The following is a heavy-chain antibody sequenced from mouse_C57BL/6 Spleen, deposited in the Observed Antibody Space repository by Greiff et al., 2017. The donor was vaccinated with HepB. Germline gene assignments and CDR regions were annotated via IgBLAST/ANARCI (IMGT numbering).Heavy chain of an antibody. CDR1: GYTFTDYY. CDR3: ARSADYYGSRRYFDY. D-gene: IGHD1-1*01. Sequence: VQLQQSGPELVKPGASVKISCKASGYTFTDYYINWVKQRPGQGLEWIGWIFPGSGSTYYNEKFKGKATLTVDKSSSTAYMLLSSLTSEDSAVYFCARSADYYGSRRYFDYWGQGTTLTVSS. CDR2: IFPGSGST. J-gene: IGHJ2*01. V-gene: IGHV1-75*01.